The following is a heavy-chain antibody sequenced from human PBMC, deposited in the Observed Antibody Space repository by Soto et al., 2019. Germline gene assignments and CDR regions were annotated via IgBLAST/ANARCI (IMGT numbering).Heavy chain of an antibody. CDR3: VRGGGGGLFDP. CDR2: ISPGSRYP. V-gene: IGHV3-11*06. Sequence: QVQLVESGGGLVPPGGSLRLSCAGSGFTFGDSYMSWIRQAPGKGLEWLSYISPGSRYPAYADSVKGRFTISRDNAKSSLYLQMMRLTAEDTAIYYCVRGGGGGLFDPCGQGTMVTVSS. CDR1: GFTFGDSY. D-gene: IGHD2-15*01. J-gene: IGHJ5*02.